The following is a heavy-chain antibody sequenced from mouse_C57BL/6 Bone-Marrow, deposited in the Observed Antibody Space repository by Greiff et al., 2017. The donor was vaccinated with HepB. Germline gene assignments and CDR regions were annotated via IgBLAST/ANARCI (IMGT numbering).Heavy chain of an antibody. CDR1: GYTFTSYW. D-gene: IGHD2-5*01. CDR3: ARAGYSNYVSWFAY. V-gene: IGHV1-64*01. Sequence: QVQLQQSGAELVKPGASVKLSCKASGYTFTSYWMHWVKQRPGQGLEWIGMIHPNSGSTNYNEKFKSKATLTVDKSSSTAYMQLSSLTSEDSAVYYCARAGYSNYVSWFAYWGQGTLVTVSA. CDR2: IHPNSGST. J-gene: IGHJ3*01.